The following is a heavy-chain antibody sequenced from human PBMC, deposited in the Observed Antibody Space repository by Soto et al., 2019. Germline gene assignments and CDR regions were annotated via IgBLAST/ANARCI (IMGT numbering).Heavy chain of an antibody. J-gene: IGHJ6*02. D-gene: IGHD3-22*01. CDR3: ARDLKRYYDSSGYGYYYYGMDV. V-gene: IGHV1-69*13. Sequence: SVKVSCKASGGAFSSYAISWVRQAPGQGLEWMGGIIPIFGTANYAQKFQGRVTITADESTTTAYMELSSLRSEDTAVYYCARDLKRYYDSSGYGYYYYGMDVWGQGTTVTVSS. CDR2: IIPIFGTA. CDR1: GGAFSSYA.